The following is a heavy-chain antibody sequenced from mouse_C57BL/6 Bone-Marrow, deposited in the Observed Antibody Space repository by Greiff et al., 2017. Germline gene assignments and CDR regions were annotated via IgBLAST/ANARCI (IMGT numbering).Heavy chain of an antibody. Sequence: EVQRVESGPGMVKPSQSLSLTCTVTGYSITSGYDWHWIRHFPGNKLEWMGYISYSGSTNYNPSLKSRISITHDTSKNHFFLKLNSVTTEDTATYYCARDNTVGATGYFDYWGQGTTLSVSS. CDR1: GYSITSGYD. CDR2: ISYSGST. J-gene: IGHJ2*01. CDR3: ARDNTVGATGYFDY. V-gene: IGHV3-1*01. D-gene: IGHD1-1*01.